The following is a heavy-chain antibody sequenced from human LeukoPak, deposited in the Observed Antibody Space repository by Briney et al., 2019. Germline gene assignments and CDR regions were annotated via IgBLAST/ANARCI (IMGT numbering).Heavy chain of an antibody. CDR1: GGSISNYY. D-gene: IGHD6-13*01. V-gene: IGHV4-59*12. CDR3: ASRSGIAAADDWYFDL. J-gene: IGHJ2*01. Sequence: PSETLSLTCTVSGGSISNYYWSWIRQPPGKGLEWIGYIYHSGSTYYNPSLKSRVTISVDRSKNQFSLKLSSVTAADTAVYYCASRSGIAAADDWYFDLWGRGTLVTVSS. CDR2: IYHSGST.